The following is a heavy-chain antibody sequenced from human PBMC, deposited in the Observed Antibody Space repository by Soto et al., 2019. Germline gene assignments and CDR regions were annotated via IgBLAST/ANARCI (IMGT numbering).Heavy chain of an antibody. CDR2: ISGSGGST. D-gene: IGHD2-15*01. CDR3: AKEVGHCSGGSCPLAGYYMDV. Sequence: PGGSLRLCCAASGFTLSSYAMSGVRQAPGKGLEWVSAISGSGGSTYYADSVKGRFTISRDNSKDTLYLQMNSLRAEDTAVYYCAKEVGHCSGGSCPLAGYYMDVWGKGTTVTVSS. CDR1: GFTLSSYA. J-gene: IGHJ6*03. V-gene: IGHV3-23*01.